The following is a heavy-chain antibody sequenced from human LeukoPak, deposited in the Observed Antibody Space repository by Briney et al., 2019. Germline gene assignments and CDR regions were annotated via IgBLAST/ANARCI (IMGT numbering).Heavy chain of an antibody. CDR1: GFTFSDQS. V-gene: IGHV3-21*01. CDR2: ISSNSLHI. J-gene: IGHJ6*02. D-gene: IGHD2-2*01. Sequence: GGSLRLSCAASGFTFSDQSMNWVRQAPGKGLEWVSSISSNSLHIFYADSVKGRFTISRENAKNSLYLQMNSLRAGDTAVYYCARSPGFCNTPSCSYGMDVWGQGTTVTVSS. CDR3: ARSPGFCNTPSCSYGMDV.